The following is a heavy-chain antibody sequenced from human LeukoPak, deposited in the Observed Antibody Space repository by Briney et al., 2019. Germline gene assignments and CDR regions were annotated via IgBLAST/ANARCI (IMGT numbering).Heavy chain of an antibody. Sequence: GGSLRLSCAASGFTFSSYAMHWVRKAPGKGLEWVAVISYDGSNKYYADSVKGRFTISRDNSKNTLYLQMNSLRAEDTAVYYCARDFSGWYSGVDYWGQGTLVTVSS. CDR1: GFTFSSYA. CDR2: ISYDGSNK. J-gene: IGHJ4*02. D-gene: IGHD6-19*01. CDR3: ARDFSGWYSGVDY. V-gene: IGHV3-30-3*01.